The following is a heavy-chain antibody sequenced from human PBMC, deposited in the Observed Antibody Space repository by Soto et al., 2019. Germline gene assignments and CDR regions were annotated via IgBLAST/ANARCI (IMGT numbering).Heavy chain of an antibody. V-gene: IGHV4-4*07. CDR3: ARDDNCSGSSCYGMDV. Sequence: PSETLSLTCTVSGGSISSFCWTWIRQPAGKGLEWIGRIYTSGSTNYNPSLKSRVTMSVDTSKNQFSLKLTSVTAADTAVYYCARDDNCSGSSCYGMDVWGQGTTVTVSS. J-gene: IGHJ6*02. D-gene: IGHD2-15*01. CDR2: IYTSGST. CDR1: GGSISSFC.